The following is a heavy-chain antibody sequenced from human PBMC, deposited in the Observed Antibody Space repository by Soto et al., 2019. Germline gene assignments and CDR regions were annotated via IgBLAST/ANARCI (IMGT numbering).Heavy chain of an antibody. D-gene: IGHD6-19*01. CDR3: ARARYSSRWGTFDS. J-gene: IGHJ4*02. CDR2: IFPNVGTA. CDR1: GGSFSTNE. V-gene: IGHV1-69*01. Sequence: QVHLEQSGAEVKKPGTSVKVSCKASGGSFSTNEIDWVRQAPGQGLEWMGRIFPNVGTADYAQKFQGRLTIIADESTATVFMELSRLISADTAVYFCARARYSSRWGTFDSWSQGTQVAVSS.